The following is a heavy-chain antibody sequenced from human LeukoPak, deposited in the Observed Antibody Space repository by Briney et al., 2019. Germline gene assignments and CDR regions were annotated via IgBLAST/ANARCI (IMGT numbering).Heavy chain of an antibody. CDR1: GYSISSGYY. V-gene: IGHV4-38-2*02. CDR3: ARRKEYYYDSSGYIDY. D-gene: IGHD3-22*01. Sequence: SETLSLTCTVSGYSISSGYYWGWIRQPPGKGLEWIGEIYHSGSTNYNPSLKSRVTISVDTSKNQFSLKLSSVTAADTAVYYCARRKEYYYDSSGYIDYWGQGTLVTVSS. J-gene: IGHJ4*02. CDR2: IYHSGST.